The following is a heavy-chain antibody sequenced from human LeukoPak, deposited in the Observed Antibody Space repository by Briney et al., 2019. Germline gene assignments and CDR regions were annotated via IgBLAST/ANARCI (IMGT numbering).Heavy chain of an antibody. Sequence: GGSLRLSCAASGFTFSSYAMSWVRQAPGKGLEWVSAISGSGGSTYYAESVKGRFAISRDNSKNTLYLHMNSLRAEDTAIYYCAKLQSGTDYWGQGTLVTVSS. D-gene: IGHD6-25*01. J-gene: IGHJ4*02. CDR3: AKLQSGTDY. CDR2: ISGSGGST. CDR1: GFTFSSYA. V-gene: IGHV3-23*01.